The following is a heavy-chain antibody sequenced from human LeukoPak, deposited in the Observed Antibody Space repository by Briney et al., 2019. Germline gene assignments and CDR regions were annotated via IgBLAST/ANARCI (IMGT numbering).Heavy chain of an antibody. Sequence: QPGGSLRLSCAASGFTVSSNYMSWVRPAPGKGLEWVSVIYSGGSTYYADSVKGRFTISRDNSKNTLYLQMNSLRAEDTAVYYCAREPYSSSPFDIWGQGTMVTVSS. V-gene: IGHV3-66*01. CDR1: GFTVSSNY. CDR2: IYSGGST. J-gene: IGHJ3*02. CDR3: AREPYSSSPFDI. D-gene: IGHD6-13*01.